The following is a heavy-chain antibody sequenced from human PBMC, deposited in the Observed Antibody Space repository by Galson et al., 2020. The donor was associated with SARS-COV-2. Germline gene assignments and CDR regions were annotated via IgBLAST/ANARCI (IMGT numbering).Heavy chain of an antibody. D-gene: IGHD3-3*01. Sequence: SLNTSYAASDFTISNGSIHLLHPAPDKRLEWVAVICYDGSTNYSPDSVNGRSTTTSNTSTTTLYLQMNSLRAEDTAVYYCAKDPRPSYYDFWSVYYTPLGGGLDYYYYMDVWGKGTTVTVSS. CDR3: AKDPRPSYYDFWSVYYTPLGGGLDYYYYMDV. V-gene: IGHV3-33*06. J-gene: IGHJ6*03. CDR1: DFTISNGS. CDR2: ICYDGSTN.